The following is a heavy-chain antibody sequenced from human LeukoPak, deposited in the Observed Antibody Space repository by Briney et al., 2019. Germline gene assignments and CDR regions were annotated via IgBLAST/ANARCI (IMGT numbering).Heavy chain of an antibody. CDR1: GGSISSTRYY. Sequence: SETLSLTCTVSGGSISSTRYYWGWIRQPPGKGLEWIGSIYYSGSTYYKPSLKSRVTMSVDRSKNQFSLKLSSVTAADTAVYYCARHGVYYGLGSSYGLPNWFDPWGQGTQVTVSS. CDR3: ARHGVYYGLGSSYGLPNWFDP. CDR2: IYYSGST. D-gene: IGHD3-10*01. J-gene: IGHJ5*02. V-gene: IGHV4-39*01.